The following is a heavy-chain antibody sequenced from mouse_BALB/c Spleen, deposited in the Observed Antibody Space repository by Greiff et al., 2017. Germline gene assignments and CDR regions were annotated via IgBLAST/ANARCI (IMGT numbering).Heavy chain of an antibody. V-gene: IGHV5-12-2*01. CDR2: ISNGGGST. J-gene: IGHJ3*01. CDR3: ARQGDYEGAWFAY. Sequence: EVQGVESGGGLVQPGGSLKLSCAASGFTFSSYTMSWVRQTPEKRLEWVAYISNGGGSTYYPDTVKGRFTISRDNAKNTLYLQMSSLKSEDMAMYYCARQGDYEGAWFAYWGQGTLVTVSA. D-gene: IGHD2-4*01. CDR1: GFTFSSYT.